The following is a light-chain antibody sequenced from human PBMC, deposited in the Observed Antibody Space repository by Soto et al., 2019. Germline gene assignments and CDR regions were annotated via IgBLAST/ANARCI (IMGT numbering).Light chain of an antibody. CDR3: QQVESYPST. V-gene: IGKV1-9*01. CDR1: QGISSF. J-gene: IGKJ4*01. CDR2: AAS. Sequence: IQLTQTPSSLSASVGDRVTITCRASQGISSFLVWYQQKPGKAPKLLIYAASSLQSGVPSRFSGSGFGTDFTLTITSLQPEDFATYYCQQVESYPSTFGGGTKVEMK.